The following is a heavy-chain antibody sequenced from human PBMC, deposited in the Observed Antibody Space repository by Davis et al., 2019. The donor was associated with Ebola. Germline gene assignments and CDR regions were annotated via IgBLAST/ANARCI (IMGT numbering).Heavy chain of an antibody. V-gene: IGHV3-73*01. CDR1: GFTFSGSA. CDR2: IRSKANSYAT. J-gene: IGHJ6*02. Sequence: GESLKISCAASGFTFSGSAMHWVRQASGKGLEWVGRIRSKANSYATAYAASVKGRFTISRGDSKNTLYLQMNSLRAEDTAVYYCAKAGATYLASYYYYGMDVWGQGTTVTVSS. CDR3: AKAGATYLASYYYYGMDV. D-gene: IGHD1-26*01.